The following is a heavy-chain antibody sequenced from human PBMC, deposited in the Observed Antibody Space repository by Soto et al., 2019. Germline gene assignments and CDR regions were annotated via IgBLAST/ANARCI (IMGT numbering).Heavy chain of an antibody. V-gene: IGHV4-30-4*01. CDR1: GGSISSGDYY. CDR3: ARALSTYYYDSSGYYFDY. J-gene: IGHJ4*02. Sequence: SGTLSLTCTVSGGSISSGDYYWSWIRQPPGKGLEWIGYIYYSGSTYYNPSLKSRVTISVDTSKNQFSLKLSSVTAADTAVYYCARALSTYYYDSSGYYFDYWGQGTLVTVSS. D-gene: IGHD3-22*01. CDR2: IYYSGST.